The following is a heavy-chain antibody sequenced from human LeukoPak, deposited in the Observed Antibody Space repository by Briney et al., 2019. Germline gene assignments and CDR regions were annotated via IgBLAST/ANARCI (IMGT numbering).Heavy chain of an antibody. CDR3: ARGPRAAADDY. CDR1: GYTFINFA. V-gene: IGHV1-3*01. CDR2: INAGNGNT. J-gene: IGHJ4*02. Sequence: ASVKVSCKASGYTFINFAINWGRQSPGQRPEWMGWINAGNGNTKYSQKFQGRVTITRDTSASTAYMELSSLTSEDTAVYYCARGPRAAADDYWGQGTLVTVSS. D-gene: IGHD6-13*01.